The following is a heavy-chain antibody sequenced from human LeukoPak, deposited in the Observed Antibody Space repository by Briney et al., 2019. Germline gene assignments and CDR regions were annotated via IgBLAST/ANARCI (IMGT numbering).Heavy chain of an antibody. D-gene: IGHD6-13*01. CDR2: ISYDGSNK. CDR1: GFTFSSYG. Sequence: PGGSLRLSCAASGFTFSSYGMHWVRQAPGKGLEWVAVISYDGSNKYYADSVKGRFTISRDNSKNTLYLQMDSLRAEDTAVYYCAKIVAAAGFDYWGQGMLVTVSS. J-gene: IGHJ4*02. V-gene: IGHV3-30*18. CDR3: AKIVAAAGFDY.